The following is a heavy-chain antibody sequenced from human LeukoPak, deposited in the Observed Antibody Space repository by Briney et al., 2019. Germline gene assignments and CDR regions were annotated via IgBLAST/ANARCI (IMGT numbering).Heavy chain of an antibody. CDR1: GFTFSSYA. CDR3: ARDRGATLPLTLDY. J-gene: IGHJ4*02. Sequence: GGSLRLSSAASGFTFSSYAMSWVRQAPGKGLEWVSAISGSGGSTYYADSVKGRFTISRDNSKNTLYLRMNSLRAEDTAVYYCARDRGATLPLTLDYWGQGTLVTVSS. V-gene: IGHV3-23*01. D-gene: IGHD1-26*01. CDR2: ISGSGGST.